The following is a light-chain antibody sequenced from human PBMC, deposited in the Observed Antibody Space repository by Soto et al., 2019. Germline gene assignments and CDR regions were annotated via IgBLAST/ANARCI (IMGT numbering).Light chain of an antibody. CDR2: GAS. Sequence: EIVLTQSPGTLSFSPGERATLSCRASHSVSSNLAWYQQKPGQAPRLLIYGASTRATGIPARFSGSGSGTEITLTISSLQSGDFAVYYCQQYNNWPPWTFGQGTKVDI. CDR1: HSVSSN. J-gene: IGKJ1*01. CDR3: QQYNNWPPWT. V-gene: IGKV3-15*01.